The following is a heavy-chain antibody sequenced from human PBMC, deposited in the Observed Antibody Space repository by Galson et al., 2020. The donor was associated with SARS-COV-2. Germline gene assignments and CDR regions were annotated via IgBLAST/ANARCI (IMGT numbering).Heavy chain of an antibody. D-gene: IGHD3-10*01. CDR1: GGSISSGSYY. CDR2: IYTSGST. Sequence: SETLSLTCTVSGGSISSGSYYWSWIRQPAGKGLEWIGRIYTSGSTNYNPSLKSRVTISVDTSKNQFSLKLSSVTAADTAVYYCARLAMVRGVITQYYFDYWGQGTLVTVSS. J-gene: IGHJ4*02. V-gene: IGHV4-61*02. CDR3: ARLAMVRGVITQYYFDY.